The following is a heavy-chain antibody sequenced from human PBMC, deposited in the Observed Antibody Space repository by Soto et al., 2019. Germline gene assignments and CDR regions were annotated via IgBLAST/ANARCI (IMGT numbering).Heavy chain of an antibody. J-gene: IGHJ6*02. CDR1: GGSISSGGYY. CDR3: ARGGLVVVAATRDYYGMDV. D-gene: IGHD2-15*01. Sequence: PSETLSLTCTVSGGSISSGGYYWSWIRQHPGKGLEWIGYIYYSGSTYYNPSLKSRVTISVDTSKNQFSLKLSSVTAADTAVYYCARGGLVVVAATRDYYGMDVWGQGTTVTVS. V-gene: IGHV4-31*03. CDR2: IYYSGST.